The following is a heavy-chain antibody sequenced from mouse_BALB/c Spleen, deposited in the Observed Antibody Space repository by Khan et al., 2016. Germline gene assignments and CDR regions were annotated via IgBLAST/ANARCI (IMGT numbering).Heavy chain of an antibody. Sequence: EVQLVETGGGLVQPGGSLKLSCTTSGFDFSRYWMSWVRQAPGRGLEWIGEINPDSSTINYTPSLKDKFIISRDNANNTLYLQMSKVRSEDTALYYCPRNWDVGFDYWGQGTTLTVSS. CDR2: INPDSSTI. CDR1: GFDFSRYW. J-gene: IGHJ2*01. D-gene: IGHD4-1*01. V-gene: IGHV4-1*02. CDR3: PRNWDVGFDY.